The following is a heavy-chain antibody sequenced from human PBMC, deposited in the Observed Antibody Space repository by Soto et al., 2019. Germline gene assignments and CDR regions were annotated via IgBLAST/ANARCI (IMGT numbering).Heavy chain of an antibody. CDR2: IYYSGST. CDR3: ARIGLTTALL. Sequence: SETLSLTCTVSGGSINSGDYYWSWIRQPPGKGLEWIGYIYYSGSTYYNPPLRSRVTISIDTSKNHFFLNLSSVTAADTAVYYCARIGLTTALLWGQGTLVTVSS. CDR1: GGSINSGDYY. J-gene: IGHJ4*02. V-gene: IGHV4-30-4*01. D-gene: IGHD4-17*01.